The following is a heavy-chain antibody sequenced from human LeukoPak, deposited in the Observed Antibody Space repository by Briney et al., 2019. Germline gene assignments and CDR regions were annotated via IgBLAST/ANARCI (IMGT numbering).Heavy chain of an antibody. D-gene: IGHD6-13*01. Sequence: SETLSLTCTVSGASISGSGYYWGWIRQPAGKGLEWIGRIYTSGSTNYNPSLKSRVTISVDTSKNQFSLKLSSVTAADTAVYYCARDRAAAGTWWFDPWGQGTLVTVSS. J-gene: IGHJ5*02. CDR2: IYTSGST. CDR1: GASISGSGYY. V-gene: IGHV4-61*02. CDR3: ARDRAAAGTWWFDP.